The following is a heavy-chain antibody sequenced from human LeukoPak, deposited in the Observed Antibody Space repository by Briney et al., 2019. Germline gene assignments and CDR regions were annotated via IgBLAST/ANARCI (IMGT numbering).Heavy chain of an antibody. J-gene: IGHJ6*03. CDR3: ARDAYYDFWSGYYNPTDYYYYYYMDV. CDR2: ISYDGSNK. V-gene: IGHV3-30*14. Sequence: PGRSLRLSCAASGFTFSSYAMRWVRQAPGKGLEWVAVISYDGSNKYYADSVKGRFTISRDNSKNTLYLQMGSLRAEDMAVYYCARDAYYDFWSGYYNPTDYYYYYYMDVWGKGTTVTVSS. D-gene: IGHD3-3*01. CDR1: GFTFSSYA.